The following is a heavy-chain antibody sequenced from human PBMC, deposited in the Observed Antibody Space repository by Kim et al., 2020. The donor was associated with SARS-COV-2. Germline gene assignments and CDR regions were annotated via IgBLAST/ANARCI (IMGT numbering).Heavy chain of an antibody. D-gene: IGHD1-26*01. Sequence: YADTVKGRFTISRDNSKNTLYLQMNSLRAEDTAVYYCAKDGGRNSGYFDYWGQGTLVTVSS. V-gene: IGHV3-30*02. J-gene: IGHJ4*02. CDR3: AKDGGRNSGYFDY.